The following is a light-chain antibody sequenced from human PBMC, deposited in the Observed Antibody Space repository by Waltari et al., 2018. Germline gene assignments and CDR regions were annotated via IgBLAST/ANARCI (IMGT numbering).Light chain of an antibody. CDR3: AAWDDSLKGGV. CDR1: SSTIGNNT. Sequence: QSVLTQPPSASGTPGPRVTIACSGSSSTIGNNTVTWYQQFPGLAPKLLIYSNHQRPSGVPDRFSGSKSGTSASLAIGGLQSEDEADYYCAAWDDSLKGGVFGSGTKVAVL. CDR2: SNH. J-gene: IGLJ6*01. V-gene: IGLV1-44*01.